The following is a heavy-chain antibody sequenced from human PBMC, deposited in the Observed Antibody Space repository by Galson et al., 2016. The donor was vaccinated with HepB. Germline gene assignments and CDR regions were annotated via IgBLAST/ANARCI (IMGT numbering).Heavy chain of an antibody. V-gene: IGHV3-11*06. CDR2: ISSRSGFYT. J-gene: IGHJ5*01. Sequence: SLRLSCAASGFTFSDYYMSWIRQAPGKGLQWVSYISSRSGFYTNYADSVKGRFTVSRDNAKNSLYLHMNSLRVEDTAVYFCAREPYSSSWFDYWGLGTLVTVSS. CDR3: AREPYSSSWFDY. CDR1: GFTFSDYY. D-gene: IGHD6-13*01.